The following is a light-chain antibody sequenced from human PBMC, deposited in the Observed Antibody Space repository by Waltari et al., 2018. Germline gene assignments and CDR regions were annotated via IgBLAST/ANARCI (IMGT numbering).Light chain of an antibody. CDR3: CSYAGSSTSVV. J-gene: IGLJ3*02. CDR2: EVN. Sequence: QSVLTQPASVSGSPGQSITISCTGTSSDVGRYNLLSWYQQHPGEAPKLMIYEVNKRPSGVSNRFSGSKSGNTASLTISGLQAKDEADYYCCSYAGSSTSVVFGGGTKLTVL. V-gene: IGLV2-23*02. CDR1: SSDVGRYNL.